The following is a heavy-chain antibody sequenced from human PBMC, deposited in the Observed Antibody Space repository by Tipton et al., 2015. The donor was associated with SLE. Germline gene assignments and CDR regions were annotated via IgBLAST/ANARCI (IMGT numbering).Heavy chain of an antibody. CDR3: AREMVTMVRGVQLYYFDY. CDR1: GGSISSGDYY. V-gene: IGHV4-61*08. D-gene: IGHD3-10*01. J-gene: IGHJ4*02. Sequence: TLSLTCTVSGGSISSGDYYWSWIRQPPGKGLEWIGYIYYSGSTNYNPSLKSRVTISVDTSKNQFSLKLSSVTAADTAVYYCAREMVTMVRGVQLYYFDYWGQGTLVTVSS. CDR2: IYYSGST.